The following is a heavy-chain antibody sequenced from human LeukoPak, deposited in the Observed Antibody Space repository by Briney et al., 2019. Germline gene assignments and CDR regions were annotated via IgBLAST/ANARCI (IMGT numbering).Heavy chain of an antibody. V-gene: IGHV4-59*08. J-gene: IGHJ4*02. CDR2: VYFSGST. D-gene: IGHD3-22*01. Sequence: SSETLSLTCTVSGGSISTYFWSWIRQPPGKRLEWIGHVYFSGSTNYNPSLESRVTISVDTSKNQFSLMLSSVTDADTAVYYCARHKSSGSYPLDYWGQGILVTVSS. CDR3: ARHKSSGSYPLDY. CDR1: GGSISTYF.